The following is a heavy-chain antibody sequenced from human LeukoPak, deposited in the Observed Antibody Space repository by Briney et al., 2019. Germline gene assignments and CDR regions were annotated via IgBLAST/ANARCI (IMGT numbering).Heavy chain of an antibody. Sequence: PSETLSLTCTVSGGSISSGGYYWSWIRQHPGKGLEWIGYIYYSGSTYYNPSLKSRVTISVDTSKNQFSLKLSSVTAADTAVYYCARAPPVYRGGDCYKPEYFQHWGQGTLVTVSS. CDR1: GGSISSGGYY. CDR2: IYYSGST. J-gene: IGHJ1*01. V-gene: IGHV4-31*03. D-gene: IGHD2-21*02. CDR3: ARAPPVYRGGDCYKPEYFQH.